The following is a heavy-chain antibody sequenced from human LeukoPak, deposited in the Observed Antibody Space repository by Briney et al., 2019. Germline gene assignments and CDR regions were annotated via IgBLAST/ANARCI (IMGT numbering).Heavy chain of an antibody. V-gene: IGHV3-23*01. D-gene: IGHD1-26*01. J-gene: IGHJ3*02. CDR2: ISGSGGST. CDR3: ARNSGSYYRGAFDI. Sequence: GGSLRLSCEVSGFTFRSFWMSWVRQAPGKGLEWVSAISGSGGSTYYADSVKGRFTISRDNSKNTLYLQMNSLRAEDTAVYYCARNSGSYYRGAFDIWGQGTMVTVSS. CDR1: GFTFRSFW.